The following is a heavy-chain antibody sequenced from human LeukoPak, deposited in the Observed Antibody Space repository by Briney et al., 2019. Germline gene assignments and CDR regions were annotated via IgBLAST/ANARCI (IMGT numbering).Heavy chain of an antibody. V-gene: IGHV3-23*01. CDR2: IIGSGGDT. CDR3: AKAWAAAGTFAS. CDR1: GFTFSSYS. J-gene: IGHJ4*02. Sequence: GGSLRLSCAASGFTFSSYSMSWVRQAPGKGLEWVSTIIGSGGDTYYADSVKGRFTISRDTSKNTLYLQMKSLRAEDTAVYYCAKAWAAAGTFASWGQGTLVTVSS. D-gene: IGHD6-13*01.